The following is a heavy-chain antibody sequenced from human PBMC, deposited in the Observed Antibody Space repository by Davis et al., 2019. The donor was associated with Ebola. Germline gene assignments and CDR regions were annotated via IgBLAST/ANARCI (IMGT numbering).Heavy chain of an antibody. D-gene: IGHD6-13*01. CDR1: GYTLTELS. CDR2: FDPEDGET. J-gene: IGHJ4*02. CDR3: AKDRSSEQQLVWSGFDY. Sequence: ASVKVSCKVSGYTLTELSMHWVRQAPGKGLEWMGGFDPEDGETIYAQKFQGRVTMTEDTSTDTAYMELRSLRSDDTAVYYCAKDRSSEQQLVWSGFDYWGQGTLVTVSS. V-gene: IGHV1-24*01.